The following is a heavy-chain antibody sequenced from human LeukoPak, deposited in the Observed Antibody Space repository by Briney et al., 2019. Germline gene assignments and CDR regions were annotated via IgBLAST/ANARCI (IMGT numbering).Heavy chain of an antibody. CDR2: IWYDGSNK. Sequence: GGSLRLSCAASGFTFSSYGMHWVRQAPGKGLEWVAVIWYDGSNKYYVDSVKGRFTISRDNSKNTLYLQMNSLRAEDTAVYYCARDRRGVVPAATVPAFDIWGQGTMVTVSS. D-gene: IGHD2-2*01. V-gene: IGHV3-33*01. J-gene: IGHJ3*02. CDR3: ARDRRGVVPAATVPAFDI. CDR1: GFTFSSYG.